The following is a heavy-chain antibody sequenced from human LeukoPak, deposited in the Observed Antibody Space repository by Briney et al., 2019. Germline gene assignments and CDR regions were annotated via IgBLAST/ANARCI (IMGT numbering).Heavy chain of an antibody. J-gene: IGHJ3*02. CDR1: GLTFSNYA. CDR3: AKGSTYFYGSGTTDDAFDI. Sequence: PGGSLRLSCAVSGLTFSNYAMSWVRQAPGKGLEWVSAISGSGENTHYADSVQGRFVISRDNSKKTMYLQMNSLRGEGTAVYYCAKGSTYFYGSGTTDDAFDIWGQGTMVTVSS. V-gene: IGHV3-23*01. D-gene: IGHD3-10*01. CDR2: ISGSGENT.